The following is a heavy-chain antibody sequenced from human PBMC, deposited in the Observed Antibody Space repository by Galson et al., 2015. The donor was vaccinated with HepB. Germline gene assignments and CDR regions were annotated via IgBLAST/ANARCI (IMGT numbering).Heavy chain of an antibody. V-gene: IGHV1-69*01. CDR1: GGTFSSYA. CDR2: IIPIFGTA. D-gene: IGHD3-10*01. J-gene: IGHJ4*02. CDR3: ARESYGSGSYPRYFDY. Sequence: SCAASGGTFSSYAISWVRQAPGQGLEWMGGIIPIFGTANYAQKFQGRVTITADESTSTAYMELSSLRSEDTAVYYCARESYGSGSYPRYFDYWGQGTLVTVSS.